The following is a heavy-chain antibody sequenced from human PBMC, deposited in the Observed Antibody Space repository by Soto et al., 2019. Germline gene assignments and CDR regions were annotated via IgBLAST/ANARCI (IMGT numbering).Heavy chain of an antibody. V-gene: IGHV4-34*01. CDR1: GASFSGHY. CDR3: ARGLVRYYGDLYFFDY. D-gene: IGHD3-3*01. J-gene: IGHJ4*02. Sequence: SETLSLTCAVYGASFSGHYWSWLRQPPGKGLEWIGEINPSGSTNYNPSLKGRVSMSADTSTNQFSLNLNSVTAADTAAYYCARGLVRYYGDLYFFDYWGQGSLVTVSS. CDR2: INPSGST.